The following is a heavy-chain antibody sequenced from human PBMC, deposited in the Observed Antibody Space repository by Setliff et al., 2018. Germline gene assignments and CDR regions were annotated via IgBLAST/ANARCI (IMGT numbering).Heavy chain of an antibody. V-gene: IGHV3-48*03. CDR2: INSGGTKI. Sequence: GGSLRLSCAASGFIFRSYEMNWVRQTPGKGLEWVSYINSGGTKIYYADSVEGRFTISRDNSKNTLYLQMNSLRPEDTAVYYCARTCSGSGCYAGLESWGQGTPVTVSS. CDR1: GFIFRSYE. J-gene: IGHJ4*02. CDR3: ARTCSGSGCYAGLES. D-gene: IGHD2-15*01.